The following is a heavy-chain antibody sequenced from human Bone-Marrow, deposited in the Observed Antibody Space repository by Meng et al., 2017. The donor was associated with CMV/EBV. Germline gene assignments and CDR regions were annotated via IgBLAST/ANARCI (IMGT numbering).Heavy chain of an antibody. Sequence: GESLKISCAASGFTFSSYDMHWVRQATGKGLEWVSAIGTAGDTYYPGSVKGRFTISRENAKNSLYLQMNSLRAGDTAVYYCARARGGYFNYWVRGMLATFSS. V-gene: IGHV3-13*01. CDR3: ARARGGYFNY. D-gene: IGHD3-16*01. CDR2: IGTAGDT. J-gene: IGHJ4*02. CDR1: GFTFSSYD.